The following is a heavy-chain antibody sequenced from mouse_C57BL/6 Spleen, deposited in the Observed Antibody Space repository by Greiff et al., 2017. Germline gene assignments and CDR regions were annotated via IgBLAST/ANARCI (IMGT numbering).Heavy chain of an antibody. J-gene: IGHJ1*03. CDR1: GYSITSGYY. CDR2: ISYDGSN. V-gene: IGHV3-6*01. D-gene: IGHD1-1*01. Sequence: EVHLVESGPGLVKPSQSLSLTCSVTGYSITSGYYWNWIRQFPGNKLEWMGYISYDGSNNYNPSLKNRISITRDTSKNQFFLKLNSVTTEDTATYYCARDRGTTVVATDWYFDVWGTGTTVTVSS. CDR3: ARDRGTTVVATDWYFDV.